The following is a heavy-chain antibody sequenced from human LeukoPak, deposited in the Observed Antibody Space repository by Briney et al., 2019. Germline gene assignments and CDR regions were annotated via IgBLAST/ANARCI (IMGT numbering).Heavy chain of an antibody. CDR3: ARGGRYYYGSGSYRYYYYMDV. CDR2: INPNSGGT. J-gene: IGHJ6*03. Sequence: GASVKVSCKASGYTFTGYYMHWVRQAPGQGLEWMGWINPNSGGTNYAQKFQGRVTMTRDTSISTAYMELSRLRSDDTAVYYCARGGRYYYGSGSYRYYYYMDVWGKGTTVTISS. V-gene: IGHV1-2*02. CDR1: GYTFTGYY. D-gene: IGHD3-10*01.